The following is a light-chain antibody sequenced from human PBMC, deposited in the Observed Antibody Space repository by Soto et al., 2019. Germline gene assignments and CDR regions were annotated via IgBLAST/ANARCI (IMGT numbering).Light chain of an antibody. CDR1: QSISSY. V-gene: IGKV1-39*01. J-gene: IGKJ1*01. CDR3: QQSYSTLRT. Sequence: DIQMTQSPSSLSASVGDRVTITCRASQSISSYLNWYQQKPGKAPKLLIYAASSLQSGVPSRFSGSGSGTDCPLTISSLQPEDFATYYCQQSYSTLRTFGQGTKVEIK. CDR2: AAS.